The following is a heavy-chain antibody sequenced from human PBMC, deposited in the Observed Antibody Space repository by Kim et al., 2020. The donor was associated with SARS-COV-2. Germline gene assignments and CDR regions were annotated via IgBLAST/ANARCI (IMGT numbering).Heavy chain of an antibody. CDR3: ARAAYSSSDYYYDGMDV. CDR2: IYYSGST. D-gene: IGHD6-13*01. J-gene: IGHJ6*02. CDR1: GGSISSGGYY. Sequence: SETLSLTCTVSGGSISSGGYYWSWIRQHPGKGLEWIGYIYYSGSTYYNPSLKRRVTISVYTSKNQFSLKLSSVTAADTAVYYCARAAYSSSDYYYDGMDVWGQGTTVTVSS. V-gene: IGHV4-31*03.